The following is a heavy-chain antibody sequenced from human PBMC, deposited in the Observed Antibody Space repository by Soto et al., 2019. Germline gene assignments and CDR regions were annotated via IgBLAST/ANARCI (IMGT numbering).Heavy chain of an antibody. D-gene: IGHD6-6*01. Sequence: GASVKVSCKASGYTFTSYYMHWVRQAPGQGLEWMGIINPSGGSTSYAQKFQGRVTMTRDTSTSTVYMELSSLRSEDTAVYYCARDRLSIAARPVWFDPWGQGTLVTVSS. CDR3: ARDRLSIAARPVWFDP. J-gene: IGHJ5*02. CDR1: GYTFTSYY. CDR2: INPSGGST. V-gene: IGHV1-46*01.